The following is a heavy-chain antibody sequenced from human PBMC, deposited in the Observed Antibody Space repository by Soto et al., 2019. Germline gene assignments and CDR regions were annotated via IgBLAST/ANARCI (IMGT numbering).Heavy chain of an antibody. Sequence: QVQLVQSGAEVKKPGASVKVSCKASGYTFTSYGISWVRQAPGQGLEWMGWISAYNGNTNYAQKLQGRVTMTTDTSTSTAYLELRSLRSDDTPVYYCARGGAVAGALVTYYYGMDVWGQGTTVTVSS. CDR3: ARGGAVAGALVTYYYGMDV. CDR1: GYTFTSYG. CDR2: ISAYNGNT. V-gene: IGHV1-18*01. D-gene: IGHD6-19*01. J-gene: IGHJ6*02.